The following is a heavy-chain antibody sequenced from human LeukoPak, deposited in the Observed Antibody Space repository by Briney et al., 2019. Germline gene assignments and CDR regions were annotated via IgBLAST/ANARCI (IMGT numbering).Heavy chain of an antibody. Sequence: PGGSLRLSCAASEFTFSSYWMSWVRQAPGKGLEWVANIKQDGSEKYYVDSVKGRFTISRDNAKNSLYLQMNSLRAEDTAVYYCARDCQWQSSGCHHDAFDIWGQGTMVTVSS. CDR2: IKQDGSEK. CDR1: EFTFSSYW. J-gene: IGHJ3*02. D-gene: IGHD6-19*01. CDR3: ARDCQWQSSGCHHDAFDI. V-gene: IGHV3-7*01.